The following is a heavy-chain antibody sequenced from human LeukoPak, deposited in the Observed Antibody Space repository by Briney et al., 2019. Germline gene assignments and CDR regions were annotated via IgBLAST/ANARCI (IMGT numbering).Heavy chain of an antibody. CDR3: ARVLQENYYDSSGYIDY. Sequence: GASVKVSCKASGYTFTSYGISWVRQAPGQGLEWMGWISAYNGNTNYAQKLQGRVTMTTDTSTSTAYMELRSLRSDDTAVYYCARVLQENYYDSSGYIDYWGQGTLVTVSS. J-gene: IGHJ4*02. V-gene: IGHV1-18*01. D-gene: IGHD3-22*01. CDR1: GYTFTSYG. CDR2: ISAYNGNT.